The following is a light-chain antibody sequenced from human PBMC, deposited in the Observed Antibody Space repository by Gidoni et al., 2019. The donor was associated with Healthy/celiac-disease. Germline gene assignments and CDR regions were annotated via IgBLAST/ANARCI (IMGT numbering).Light chain of an antibody. Sequence: EIVLKQSPGTLSLSPGERATLSCRASQSVSRSYLAWYQQKPGQAPRLLIYGASSRATGIPDRFSGSGSGTDFTLTIRRLGPGDFAVYYFQQFGSSPKTFGQXTKVEIK. J-gene: IGKJ1*01. CDR3: QQFGSSPKT. CDR2: GAS. CDR1: QSVSRSY. V-gene: IGKV3-20*01.